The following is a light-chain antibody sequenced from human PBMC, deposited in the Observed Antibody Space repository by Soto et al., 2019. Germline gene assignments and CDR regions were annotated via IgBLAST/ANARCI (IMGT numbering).Light chain of an antibody. V-gene: IGLV1-47*01. CDR3: AAWDDSLSGQVV. Sequence: QSVVTQPPSASGTPGRRVTISCSGSSSNIGSNYVYWYQQLPGTAPKLLIYRNNQRPSGVPDRFSGSKSGTSASLAISGLRSEDEADYYCAAWDDSLSGQVVFGGGTKLTVL. CDR1: SSNIGSNY. CDR2: RNN. J-gene: IGLJ2*01.